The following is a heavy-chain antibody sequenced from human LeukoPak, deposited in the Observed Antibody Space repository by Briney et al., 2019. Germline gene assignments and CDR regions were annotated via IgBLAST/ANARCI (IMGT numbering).Heavy chain of an antibody. J-gene: IGHJ3*02. CDR1: GGTFSSYA. V-gene: IGHV1-69*05. Sequence: GASVKVSCKASGGTFSSYAISWVRQAPGQGLEWMGGIIPIFGTANYAQKFQGRVTMTRDTSTSTVYMELSSLRSEDTAVYYCARDILESYSSSGTPDAFDIWGQGTMVTVSS. CDR2: IIPIFGTA. D-gene: IGHD6-13*01. CDR3: ARDILESYSSSGTPDAFDI.